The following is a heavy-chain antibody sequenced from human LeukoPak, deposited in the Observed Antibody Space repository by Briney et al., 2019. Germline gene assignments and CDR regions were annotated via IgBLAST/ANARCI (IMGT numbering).Heavy chain of an antibody. D-gene: IGHD3-22*01. CDR3: ARDLYYYDSSGYFQRPLDY. Sequence: GGSLRLSCAASGFTFSDYYMSWIRQAPGKGLEWVSYISSSGSTIYYADSVKGRFTISRDNAKNSLYLQMNSLRAEDTAVYYCARDLYYYDSSGYFQRPLDYWGQGTLVTVSS. V-gene: IGHV3-11*01. CDR1: GFTFSDYY. CDR2: ISSSGSTI. J-gene: IGHJ4*02.